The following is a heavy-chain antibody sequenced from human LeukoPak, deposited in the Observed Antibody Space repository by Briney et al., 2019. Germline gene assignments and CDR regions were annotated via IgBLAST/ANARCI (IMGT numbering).Heavy chain of an antibody. CDR1: GFTFSSYG. J-gene: IGHJ4*02. CDR2: IWYDGSNK. V-gene: IGHV3-33*01. D-gene: IGHD3-22*01. CDR3: AGDLGDYYDSSPIDY. Sequence: GSLRLSCAASGFTFSSYGMHWVRQAPGKGLEWVAVIWYDGSNKYYADSVKGRFTISRDNSKNTLYLQMNSLRAEDTAVYYCAGDLGDYYDSSPIDYWGQGTLVTVSS.